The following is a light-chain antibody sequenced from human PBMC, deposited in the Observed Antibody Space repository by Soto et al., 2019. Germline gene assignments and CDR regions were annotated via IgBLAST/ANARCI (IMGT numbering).Light chain of an antibody. CDR1: QSVSSN. Sequence: EIVMTQSPATLSVSPGERATLSCRASQSVSSNLAWYQQNPGQAPRLLIYGASNRATGIPTRFSGSGSGTEFTLTISSLQSEDFAVYYCQQYNNWPPFTFGQGTKLEIK. J-gene: IGKJ2*01. CDR2: GAS. CDR3: QQYNNWPPFT. V-gene: IGKV3-15*01.